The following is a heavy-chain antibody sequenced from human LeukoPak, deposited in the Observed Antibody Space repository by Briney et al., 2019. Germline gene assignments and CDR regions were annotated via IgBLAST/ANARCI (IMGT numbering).Heavy chain of an antibody. D-gene: IGHD2-15*01. CDR3: ARTTVVVVVDGFDP. J-gene: IGHJ5*02. V-gene: IGHV4-31*03. CDR1: GGSISSGAYY. Sequence: SETLSLTCTVSGGSISSGAYYWSWIRQHPGKGLEWIGYMYYNGNTYYNPSPKSRVTISVDTSKNQFSLKLSSMTAADTAVYYCARTTVVVVVDGFDPWGQGTLVTVSS. CDR2: MYYNGNT.